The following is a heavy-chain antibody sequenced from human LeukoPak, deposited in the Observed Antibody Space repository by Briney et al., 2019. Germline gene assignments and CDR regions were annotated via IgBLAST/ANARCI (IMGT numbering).Heavy chain of an antibody. V-gene: IGHV1-69*13. CDR3: ARDRYCSSTSCYAPYYFDY. J-gene: IGHJ4*02. CDR1: GGTFSSYA. Sequence: SVKVSCKASGGTFSSYAISWVRQAPGQGLEWMGGIIPIFGTANYAQKFQGRVTITADESTSTAYMELSSLRSEDTAVYYCARDRYCSSTSCYAPYYFDYWGQGTLVTVSS. D-gene: IGHD2-2*01. CDR2: IIPIFGTA.